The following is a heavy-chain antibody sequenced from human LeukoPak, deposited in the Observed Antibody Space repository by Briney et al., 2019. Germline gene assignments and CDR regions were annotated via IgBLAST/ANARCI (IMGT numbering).Heavy chain of an antibody. CDR3: ARSASTSSRSAFDC. CDR2: SHYSGTT. D-gene: IGHD2-2*01. V-gene: IGHV4-59*01. CDR1: GGSISSYY. Sequence: SETLSLTCTISGGSISSYYWSWIRQPPGKGLEWIGYSHYSGTTNYNPSLKSRVTISVDTSKNQFSLTLSSVTAADTAVYYCARSASTSSRSAFDCWGQGTLVTVSS. J-gene: IGHJ3*01.